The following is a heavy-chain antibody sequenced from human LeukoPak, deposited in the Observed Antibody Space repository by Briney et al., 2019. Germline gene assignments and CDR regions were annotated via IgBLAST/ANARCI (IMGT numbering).Heavy chain of an antibody. CDR2: ISSSSSYI. J-gene: IGHJ6*04. V-gene: IGHV3-21*01. CDR3: ARDRPIVVVPARMDV. Sequence: GGSLTLSCAASGFTFRSYSMNSVRQAPGKGLERGSSISSSSSYIYYADSVKGRFTISRDNAKNSLYLQMNSLRAEDTAVYYCARDRPIVVVPARMDVWGKGTTVTVSS. D-gene: IGHD2-2*01. CDR1: GFTFRSYS.